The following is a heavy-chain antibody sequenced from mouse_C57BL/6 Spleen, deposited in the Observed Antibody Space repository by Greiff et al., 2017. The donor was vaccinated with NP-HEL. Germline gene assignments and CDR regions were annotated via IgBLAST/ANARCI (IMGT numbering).Heavy chain of an antibody. CDR2: INPNNGGT. D-gene: IGHD2-1*01. V-gene: IGHV1-26*01. CDR3: ARAYGNYGYFDV. J-gene: IGHJ1*03. CDR1: GYTFTDYY. Sequence: EVQLQQSGPELVKPGASVKISCKASGYTFTDYYMNWVKQSHGKSLEWIGDINPNNGGTSYNQKFKGKATLTVDKSSSTAYMELRSLTSEDSAVYDCARAYGNYGYFDVWGTGTTVTVSS.